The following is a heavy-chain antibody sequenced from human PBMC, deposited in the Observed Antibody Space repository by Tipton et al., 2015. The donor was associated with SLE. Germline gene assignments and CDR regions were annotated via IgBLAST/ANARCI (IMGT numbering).Heavy chain of an antibody. J-gene: IGHJ4*02. CDR2: FNYNGYS. Sequence: TLSLTCTVSGGSFSSGGFYWSWIRQHPGKGMEWIGYFNYNGYSYYNPSLKSRVIISVDTSQNNFSLKMTSVTAADTAIYYCARDDYTNYLGIDSWGQGTLVTVSS. CDR1: GGSFSSGGFY. D-gene: IGHD4-11*01. CDR3: ARDDYTNYLGIDS. V-gene: IGHV4-31*03.